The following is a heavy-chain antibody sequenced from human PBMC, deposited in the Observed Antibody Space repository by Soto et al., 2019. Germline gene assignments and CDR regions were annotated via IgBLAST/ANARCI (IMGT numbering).Heavy chain of an antibody. V-gene: IGHV1-46*01. CDR2: INPSGGST. J-gene: IGHJ5*02. CDR3: ARDRKLRFLEWLLSRGGWFDP. D-gene: IGHD3-3*01. CDR1: GYTFTSYY. Sequence: VASVKVSCKASGYTFTSYYMHWVRQAPGQGLEWMGIINPSGGSTSYAQKFQGRVTMTRDTSTSTVYMELSSLRSEDTAVYYCARDRKLRFLEWLLSRGGWFDPWGQGTLVTVSS.